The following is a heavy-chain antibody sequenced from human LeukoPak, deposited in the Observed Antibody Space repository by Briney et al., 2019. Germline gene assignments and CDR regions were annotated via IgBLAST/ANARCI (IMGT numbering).Heavy chain of an antibody. D-gene: IGHD4-23*01. Sequence: ASVKVSCKASGYTVTSYAMHWVRQAPGQRLEWMGWINAGNGNTKYSQKFQGRVTITRDTYASTAYMELSSLRSEDTAVYYCARAPTRWTPRDFWGQGTLVTVSS. V-gene: IGHV1-3*01. CDR1: GYTVTSYA. CDR3: ARAPTRWTPRDF. J-gene: IGHJ4*02. CDR2: INAGNGNT.